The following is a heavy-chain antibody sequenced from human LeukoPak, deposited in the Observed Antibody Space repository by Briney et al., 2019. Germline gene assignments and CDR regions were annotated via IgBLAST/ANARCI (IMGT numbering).Heavy chain of an antibody. CDR2: ISGNGVGT. V-gene: IGHV3-23*01. CDR3: AKDLAWGLDY. D-gene: IGHD7-27*01. J-gene: IGHJ4*02. CDR1: GYAFRSYG. Sequence: GGSLRLSCAASGYAFRSYGMSWVRQAPGKGLEWVSAISGNGVGTYYADSVKGRFTISRDNSKNTLYLQMNNLRAEDTAVYYCAKDLAWGLDYWGQGTPVTVSS.